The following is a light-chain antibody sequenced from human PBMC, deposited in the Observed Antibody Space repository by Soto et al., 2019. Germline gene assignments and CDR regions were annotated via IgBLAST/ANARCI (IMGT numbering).Light chain of an antibody. CDR2: ELS. CDR1: SSDVGGYNY. J-gene: IGLJ1*01. CDR3: SSYAGNNGHV. Sequence: QSVLTQPPSASGSPGQSGTISCTGTSSDVGGYNYVSWYQQHPGKAPKLMIYELSKRPSGVPDRFSGSKSGNTASLTVSGLQAGDEADYYCSSYAGNNGHVFRTGPKVTL. V-gene: IGLV2-8*01.